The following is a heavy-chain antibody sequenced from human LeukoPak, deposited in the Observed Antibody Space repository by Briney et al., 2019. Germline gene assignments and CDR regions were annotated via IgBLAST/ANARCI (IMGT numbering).Heavy chain of an antibody. CDR3: VGGRTAMSSAFDI. D-gene: IGHD5-18*01. CDR2: IWYDGSNK. V-gene: IGHV3-33*01. CDR1: GFTFSSYG. J-gene: IGHJ3*02. Sequence: PGGSLRLSCAASGFTFSSYGMHWVRQAPGKGLEWVAVIWYDGSNKYYADSVKGRFTISRDNSKNTLYLQMNSLRAEDTAVYYCVGGRTAMSSAFDIWGQGTMVTVSS.